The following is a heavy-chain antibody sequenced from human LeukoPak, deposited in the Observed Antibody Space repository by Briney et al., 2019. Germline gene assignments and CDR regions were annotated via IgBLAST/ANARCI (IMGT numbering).Heavy chain of an antibody. D-gene: IGHD3-22*01. CDR1: GYTLTEFS. V-gene: IGHV1-24*01. CDR2: FDPEDGET. Sequence: ASVKVSCKVSGYTLTEFSMHWVRQAPGEGLERMGGFDPEDGETIYAQKFQGRVTMTEDTSTDIAYMELSSLRSEDTAVYYCATDKYYYDSSGYYRGAFDIWGQGTMVTVSS. J-gene: IGHJ3*02. CDR3: ATDKYYYDSSGYYRGAFDI.